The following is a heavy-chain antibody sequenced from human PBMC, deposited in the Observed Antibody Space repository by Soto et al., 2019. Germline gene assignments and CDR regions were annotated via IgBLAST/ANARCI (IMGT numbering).Heavy chain of an antibody. CDR2: ISGSGGST. Sequence: GGSLRLSCAASGFTFSSYAMSWVRQAPGKGLEWVSAISGSGGSTYYADSVKGRFTISRDNSKNTLYLQMNSLRAEDTAVYYCAKNSNPYYYDSSGYYPWFDYWGQGTLVTVSS. J-gene: IGHJ4*02. V-gene: IGHV3-23*01. CDR3: AKNSNPYYYDSSGYYPWFDY. CDR1: GFTFSSYA. D-gene: IGHD3-22*01.